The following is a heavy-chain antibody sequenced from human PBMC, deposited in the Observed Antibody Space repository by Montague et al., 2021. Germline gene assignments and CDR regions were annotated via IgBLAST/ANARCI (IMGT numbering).Heavy chain of an antibody. CDR1: GASISDYY. D-gene: IGHD1-14*01. Sequence: SETLSLTCSVSGASISDYYWSWIRQPPGKGLEWIGYIYYSRRTNYNPSPKSRVTISVDTTKNQFSLKLSPVTAADTAFYYCAVTNPYYYYGMDVWGQGTKVTVSS. CDR3: AVTNPYYYYGMDV. J-gene: IGHJ6*02. V-gene: IGHV4-59*01. CDR2: IYYSRRT.